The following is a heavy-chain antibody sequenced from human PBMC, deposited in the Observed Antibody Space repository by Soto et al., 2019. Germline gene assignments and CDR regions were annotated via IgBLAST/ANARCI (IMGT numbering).Heavy chain of an antibody. CDR3: ARDLTSRGITIFTNRSDP. CDR1: GYTFTRYG. Sequence: GASVKVSCKASGYTFTRYGISWVRQAPGQGLERIGWISAYNGNTNYAQKLQGRVTMTTDTSTSTAYMELRSLRSDDTAVYYCARDLTSRGITIFTNRSDPWGQGTLATVSS. J-gene: IGHJ5*02. V-gene: IGHV1-18*04. CDR2: ISAYNGNT. D-gene: IGHD3-3*01.